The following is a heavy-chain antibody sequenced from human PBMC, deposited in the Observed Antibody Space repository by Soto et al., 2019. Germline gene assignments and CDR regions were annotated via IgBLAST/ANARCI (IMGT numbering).Heavy chain of an antibody. Sequence: PGGSLRLSCAASGFTFSTHSMNWVRQAPGKGLEWISYITSNSVTMYADSVKGRFTISRDNAKNSLYPQMNSLRVEDTAVYFCVGEVGFQLIYWGQGT. CDR3: VGEVGFQLIY. CDR2: ITSNSVT. J-gene: IGHJ4*02. V-gene: IGHV3-48*01. CDR1: GFTFSTHS. D-gene: IGHD2-2*01.